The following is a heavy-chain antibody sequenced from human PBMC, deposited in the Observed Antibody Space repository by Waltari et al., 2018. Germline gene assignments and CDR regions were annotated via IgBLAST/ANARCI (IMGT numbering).Heavy chain of an antibody. CDR1: GFTFDDYA. D-gene: IGHD3-10*02. V-gene: IGHV3-43D*04. CDR2: ISWDGGST. CDR3: AKLVQGVIRGDAFDI. J-gene: IGHJ3*02. Sequence: CAASGFTFDDYAMHWVRQAPGKGLEWVSLISWDGGSTYYADSVKGRFTISRDNSKNSLYLQMNSLRAEDTALYYCAKLVQGVIRGDAFDIWGQGTMVTVSS.